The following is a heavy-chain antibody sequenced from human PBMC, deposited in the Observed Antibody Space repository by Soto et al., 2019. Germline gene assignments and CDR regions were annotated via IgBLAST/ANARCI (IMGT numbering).Heavy chain of an antibody. D-gene: IGHD6-19*01. CDR3: ASGPPRAVTDAFDI. V-gene: IGHV3-53*01. CDR2: IYSGGST. CDR1: GFTVSSNY. J-gene: IGHJ3*02. Sequence: PGGSLRLSCAASGFTVSSNYMSWVRQAPGKGLEWVSVIYSGGSTYYADSVKGRFTISRDNSKNTLYLQMNSLRAEDTAVYYCASGPPRAVTDAFDIWGQGTMVTVSS.